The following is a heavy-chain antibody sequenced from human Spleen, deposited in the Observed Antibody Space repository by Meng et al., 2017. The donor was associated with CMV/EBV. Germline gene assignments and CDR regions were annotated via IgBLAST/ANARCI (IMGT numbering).Heavy chain of an antibody. J-gene: IGHJ6*02. D-gene: IGHD2-2*02. CDR2: IYSGGST. CDR1: GFTVSSNY. V-gene: IGHV3-53*01. CDR3: TYQLIDQFYYAAMDV. Sequence: GESLKISCAASGFTVSSNYMSWVRQAPGKGLEWVSVIYSGGSTYYADSVKGRFTISRDNAKNSLYLQMNSLRTEDTAVYYCTYQLIDQFYYAAMDVWGQGTTVTVSS.